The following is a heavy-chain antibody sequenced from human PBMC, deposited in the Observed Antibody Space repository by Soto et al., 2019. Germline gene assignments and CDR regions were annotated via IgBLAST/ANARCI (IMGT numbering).Heavy chain of an antibody. CDR2: INAGNGDT. D-gene: IGHD3-3*01. CDR1: GYTFSSHA. V-gene: IGHV1-3*01. CDR3: ARDGARIAIFGVVYYFDY. Sequence: AASVKVSCKASGYTFSSHAIHWVRQAPGQRLEWMGWINAGNGDTKYSQKFQGRVAITRDTSASSAYMELSTLKSEDTAVYYCARDGARIAIFGVVYYFDYWGQGTVVTVSS. J-gene: IGHJ4*02.